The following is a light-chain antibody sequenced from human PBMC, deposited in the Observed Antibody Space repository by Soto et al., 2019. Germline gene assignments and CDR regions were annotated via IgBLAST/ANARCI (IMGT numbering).Light chain of an antibody. CDR3: QQYNNWPRT. V-gene: IGKV3-15*01. CDR1: QIVSSN. CDR2: GAS. J-gene: IGKJ1*01. Sequence: DIVLTQSPATLSVSPGERSTLSCRASQIVSSNLAWYQQKPGQSPRLLIYGASTRATGITARFSGSGSGTEFTLTISSLQSEDFAVYYCQQYNNWPRTFGQGTQVEIK.